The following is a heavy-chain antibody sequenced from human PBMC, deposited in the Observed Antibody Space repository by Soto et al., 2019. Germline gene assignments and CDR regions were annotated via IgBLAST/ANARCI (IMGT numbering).Heavy chain of an antibody. CDR3: HLGEYGAF. CDR2: ISNDGSNK. V-gene: IGHV3-30*03. Sequence: QVQLVESGGGVVQPGRSLRLSCAASGFSFSNYGVNWVRQPLGKGLEWVAVISNDGSNKYYADSVKGRFTISRDNSKNTPSLQMNNLRPEDTAIYDCHLGEYGAFWGQGAVVTVSS. CDR1: GFSFSNYG. J-gene: IGHJ4*02. D-gene: IGHD2-8*01.